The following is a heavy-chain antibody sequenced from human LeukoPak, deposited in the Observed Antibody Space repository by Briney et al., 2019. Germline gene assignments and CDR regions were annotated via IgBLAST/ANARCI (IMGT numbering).Heavy chain of an antibody. D-gene: IGHD3-10*01. CDR2: MYTNGIS. J-gene: IGHJ5*02. Sequence: PSETLSLTCTVSGGSISSYYWSWIRQPPGKGLEWIGRMYTNGISNYNPALKSRVTMSVDTSKNQFSLKLSSVTAADTAVYYCARAPDFGSGTPNWFDPWGHGTLVTVSS. CDR1: GGSISSYY. V-gene: IGHV4-4*07. CDR3: ARAPDFGSGTPNWFDP.